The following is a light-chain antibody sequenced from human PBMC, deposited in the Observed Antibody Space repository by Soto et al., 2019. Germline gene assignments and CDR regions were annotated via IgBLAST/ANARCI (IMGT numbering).Light chain of an antibody. CDR2: FAS. CDR3: QQYNNWPHT. Sequence: EIGMTQSPATLSVSPGERATLSCRASQSVSSKLAWFQQKPGQAPRLLIYFASTRATDIPARFSGSGSGTEFPITIRSLQSADFAVYYCQQYNNWPHTFGQGTKLEIK. V-gene: IGKV3-15*01. CDR1: QSVSSK. J-gene: IGKJ2*01.